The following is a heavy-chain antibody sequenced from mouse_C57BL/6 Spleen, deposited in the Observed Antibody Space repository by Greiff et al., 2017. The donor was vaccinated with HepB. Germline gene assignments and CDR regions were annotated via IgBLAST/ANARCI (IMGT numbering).Heavy chain of an antibody. Sequence: SGAELVRPGASVTLSCKASGYTFTDYEMHWVKQTPVHGLEWIGAIDPETGGTAYNQKFKGKAILTADKSSSTAYMELRSLTSEDSAVYYCTRPLRVDVWGTGTTVTVSS. CDR3: TRPLRVDV. V-gene: IGHV1-15*01. D-gene: IGHD1-1*01. J-gene: IGHJ1*03. CDR1: GYTFTDYE. CDR2: IDPETGGT.